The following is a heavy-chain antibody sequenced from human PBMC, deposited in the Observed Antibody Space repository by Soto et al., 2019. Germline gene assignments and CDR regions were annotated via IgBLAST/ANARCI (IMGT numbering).Heavy chain of an antibody. CDR2: ISAYNGNT. V-gene: IGHV1-18*04. CDR3: ARDSFRSGWYTGFWFDP. Sequence: ASLKVSCKASGYTFTSYGISWVRQAPGQGLEWMGWISAYNGNTNYAQKLQGRVTMTTDTSTSTAYMELRSLRSDDTAVYYCARDSFRSGWYTGFWFDPWGQGTLVTVSS. J-gene: IGHJ5*02. D-gene: IGHD6-19*01. CDR1: GYTFTSYG.